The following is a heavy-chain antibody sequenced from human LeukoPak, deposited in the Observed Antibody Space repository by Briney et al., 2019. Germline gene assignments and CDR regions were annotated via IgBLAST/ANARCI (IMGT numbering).Heavy chain of an antibody. CDR2: ISGSGGST. D-gene: IGHD6-19*01. CDR1: GFTFSSYA. Sequence: GGSLRLSCAASGFTFSSYAMCWVRQAPGEGLEWVSAISGSGGSTYYADSVKGRFTISRDNSKNTLYLQMNSLRAEDTAVYYCAKDREQWLVQSYGMDVWGQGTTVTVSS. J-gene: IGHJ6*02. V-gene: IGHV3-23*01. CDR3: AKDREQWLVQSYGMDV.